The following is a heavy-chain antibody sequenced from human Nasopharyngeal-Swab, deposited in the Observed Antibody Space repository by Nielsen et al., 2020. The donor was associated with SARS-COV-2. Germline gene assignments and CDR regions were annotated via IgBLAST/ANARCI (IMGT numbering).Heavy chain of an antibody. V-gene: IGHV3-74*01. D-gene: IGHD4-17*01. CDR1: GFTFSSYW. CDR3: ARDPLNYGDYFDY. J-gene: IGHJ4*02. Sequence: GGSPRLSCAASGFTFSSYWMHWVRQAPGKGLVWVSRINSDGSSTSYADSVKGRFTISRDNAKNTLYLQMNSLRAEDTAVYYCARDPLNYGDYFDYWGQGTLVTVSS. CDR2: INSDGSST.